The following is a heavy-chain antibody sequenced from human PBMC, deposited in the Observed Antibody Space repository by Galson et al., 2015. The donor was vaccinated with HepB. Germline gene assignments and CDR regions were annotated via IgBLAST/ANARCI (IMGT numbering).Heavy chain of an antibody. CDR1: GFTFSSYW. V-gene: IGHV3-7*03. D-gene: IGHD6-19*01. Sequence: SLRLSCAASGFTFSSYWMSWVRQAPGKGLEWVANIKQDGSEKYYVDSVKGRFTISRDNAKNSLYLQMNSLRAEDTAVYYCARAEIAVAENYDYWGQGTLVTVSS. J-gene: IGHJ4*02. CDR2: IKQDGSEK. CDR3: ARAEIAVAENYDY.